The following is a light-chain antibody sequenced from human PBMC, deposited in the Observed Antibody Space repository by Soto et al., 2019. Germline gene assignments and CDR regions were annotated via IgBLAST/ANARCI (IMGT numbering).Light chain of an antibody. V-gene: IGLV2-23*01. CDR3: CAYAGSSHLFV. CDR1: SSDIGGFGL. CDR2: EGS. J-gene: IGLJ1*01. Sequence: QSALAQPASVSGSPGQSITISCTGSSSDIGGFGLVSWYRHHPGEAPQLILFEGSKRPSGVSSRFSGSKSGNTASLTISGLQAEDEADYYCCAYAGSSHLFVFGAGTKLTVL.